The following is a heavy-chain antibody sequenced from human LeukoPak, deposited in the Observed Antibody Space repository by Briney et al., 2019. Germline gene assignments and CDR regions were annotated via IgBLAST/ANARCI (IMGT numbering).Heavy chain of an antibody. J-gene: IGHJ6*02. CDR1: GFTFSNYV. D-gene: IGHD3-10*01. CDR2: IISSSSYI. V-gene: IGHV3-21*01. Sequence: GGSLRLSCAASGFTFSNYVMSWFRQAPGKGLEWVSSIISSSSYIYYADSVKGRFTISRDNAKNSLYLQMNSLRAEDTAVYYCARDFASGGWSGEDVLLWFGERYGMDVWGQGTTVTVSS. CDR3: ARDFASGGWSGEDVLLWFGERYGMDV.